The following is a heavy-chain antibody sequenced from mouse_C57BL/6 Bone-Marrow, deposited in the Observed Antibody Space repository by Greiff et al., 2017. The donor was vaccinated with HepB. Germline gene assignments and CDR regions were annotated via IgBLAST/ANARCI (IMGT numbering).Heavy chain of an antibody. CDR3: ARGDAHWYFDV. V-gene: IGHV5-17*01. J-gene: IGHJ1*03. CDR2: ISSGSSTI. Sequence: EVQVVESGGGLVKPGGSLKLSCAASGFTFSDYGMHWVRQAPEKGLEWVAYISSGSSTIYYADTVKGRFTIPRDNAENTLFLQMTSLRSEDTAMYYCARGDAHWYFDVWDTGTTVTVSS. CDR1: GFTFSDYG.